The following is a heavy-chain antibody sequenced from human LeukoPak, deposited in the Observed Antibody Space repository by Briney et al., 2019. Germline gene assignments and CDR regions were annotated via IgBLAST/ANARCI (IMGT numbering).Heavy chain of an antibody. Sequence: PGGSLRLSCAASGFAFNNYAMHWVRQAPGKGLEWVAFISYDGSDIYYADSVKGRFTISRDNSKNTLYLQMNSLRAEDTALYYCAKGGAISGWYWFDPWGPGTLVTVSS. D-gene: IGHD6-19*01. CDR1: GFAFNNYA. CDR2: ISYDGSDI. CDR3: AKGGAISGWYWFDP. J-gene: IGHJ5*02. V-gene: IGHV3-30-3*01.